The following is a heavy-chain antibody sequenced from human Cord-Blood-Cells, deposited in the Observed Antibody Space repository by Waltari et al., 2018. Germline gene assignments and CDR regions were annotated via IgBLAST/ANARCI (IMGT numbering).Heavy chain of an antibody. V-gene: IGHV1-69*01. CDR3: ARRRPRNPYIAARNLYAFDI. CDR1: GGTFSSYA. Sequence: QVQLVQSGAEVKKPGSSVKVSCKASGGTFSSYAISWVRQAPGQGLEWMGGIIPIFGTANYAQKFQGRVTITADESTSTAYMELSSLRSEDTAVYYCARRRPRNPYIAARNLYAFDIWGQGTMVTVSS. J-gene: IGHJ3*02. CDR2: IIPIFGTA. D-gene: IGHD6-6*01.